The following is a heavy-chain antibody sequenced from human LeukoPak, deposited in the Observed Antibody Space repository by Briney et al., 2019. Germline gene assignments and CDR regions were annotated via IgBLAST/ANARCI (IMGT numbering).Heavy chain of an antibody. V-gene: IGHV3-23*01. Sequence: GGSLRLSCAASGFTFSSYWMHWVRQAPGRGLEWVSGISGSADSTYYAASVRGRFTVSRDNVKNTLFLQMNSLGAEDTAVYYCAKDQAGAWGQGTRVAVSS. CDR3: AKDQAGA. D-gene: IGHD1-26*01. CDR1: GFTFSSYW. CDR2: ISGSADST. J-gene: IGHJ5*02.